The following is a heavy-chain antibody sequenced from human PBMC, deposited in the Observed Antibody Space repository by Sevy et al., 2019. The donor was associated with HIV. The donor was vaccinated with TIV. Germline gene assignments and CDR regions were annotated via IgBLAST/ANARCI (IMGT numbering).Heavy chain of an antibody. CDR1: GGSFSGYY. V-gene: IGHV4-34*01. CDR2: IKHSGST. CDR3: ARAPPVVVVPGAPSWFDP. D-gene: IGHD2-2*01. Sequence: SETLSLTCAVYGGSFSGYYWNWIRQSPGKGLEWIGEIKHSGSTHYNPYLKSRVTRSVDTSKNQSSLGLNPVTAADTAVYDCARAPPVVVVPGAPSWFDPWGQGTLVTVSS. J-gene: IGHJ5*02.